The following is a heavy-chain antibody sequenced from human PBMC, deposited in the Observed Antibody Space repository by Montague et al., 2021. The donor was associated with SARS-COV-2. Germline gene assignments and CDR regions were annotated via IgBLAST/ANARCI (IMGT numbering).Heavy chain of an antibody. CDR2: TNYRSKWTS. CDR1: GDSVWGDTAA. CDR3: VRETGSAQAGFDA. V-gene: IGHV6-1*01. Sequence: CAISGDSVWGDTAAWNWIRQSPSGGLEWLGRTNYRSKWTSDYATSVEGRISIDPDTSKNQFFLHLRSVTPEDTGVYYCVRETGSAQAGFDAWGQGTLVTVSS. J-gene: IGHJ4*02.